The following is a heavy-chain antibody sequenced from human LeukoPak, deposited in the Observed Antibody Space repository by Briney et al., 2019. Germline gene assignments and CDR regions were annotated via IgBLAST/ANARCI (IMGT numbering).Heavy chain of an antibody. V-gene: IGHV4-61*02. D-gene: IGHD4-23*01. CDR1: GGSISSGSYY. Sequence: TLSLTCTVSGGSISSGSYYWSWIRQPAGKGLEWIGRIYTSGSTNYNPSLKSRVTISVDTSKNQFSLKLSSVTAADTAIYYCARSFYGGNSDYWGQGTLLTVSS. CDR2: IYTSGST. J-gene: IGHJ4*02. CDR3: ARSFYGGNSDY.